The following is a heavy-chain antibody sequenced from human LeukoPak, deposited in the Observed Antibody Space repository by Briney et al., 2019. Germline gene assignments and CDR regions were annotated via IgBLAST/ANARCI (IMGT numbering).Heavy chain of an antibody. J-gene: IGHJ5*02. V-gene: IGHV4-59*01. D-gene: IGHD3-9*01. CDR3: ARGVYYDILTGLDP. Sequence: PSETLSLTCTVSGGSISSYYWSWIRQPPGKGLEWIGYIYYSGSTNYNPSLKSRVTISVDTSKNQFSPKLSSVTAADTAVYYCARGVYYDILTGLDPWGQGTLVTVSS. CDR2: IYYSGST. CDR1: GGSISSYY.